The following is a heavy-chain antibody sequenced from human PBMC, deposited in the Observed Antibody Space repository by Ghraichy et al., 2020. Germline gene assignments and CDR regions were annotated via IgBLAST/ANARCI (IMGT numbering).Heavy chain of an antibody. CDR3: ARDRHYAMDV. CDR2: IKSDESGT. CDR1: GFTITNDW. Sequence: GGSLRLSCAVSGFTITNDWMHWVRQAPGKGLVWVSHIKSDESGTTYADSVKGRFTISRDNAKNTLFLQMNSLRAEDTAVYYCARDRHYAMDVWGPGTTVTVSS. J-gene: IGHJ6*02. V-gene: IGHV3-74*01.